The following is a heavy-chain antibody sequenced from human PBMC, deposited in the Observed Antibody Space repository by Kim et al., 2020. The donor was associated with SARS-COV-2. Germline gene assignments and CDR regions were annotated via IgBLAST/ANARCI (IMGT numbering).Heavy chain of an antibody. V-gene: IGHV1-18*01. J-gene: IGHJ4*02. Sequence: ASVKVSCKASGYTFTSYGIIWVRQAPGQGLEWMGWISAYNGNTNYAQKLQGRVTMTTDTSTSTAYMELRSLRSDDTAVYYCARDSLFYSGYDWENFDYWGQGTLVTVSS. CDR1: GYTFTSYG. CDR2: ISAYNGNT. CDR3: ARDSLFYSGYDWENFDY. D-gene: IGHD5-12*01.